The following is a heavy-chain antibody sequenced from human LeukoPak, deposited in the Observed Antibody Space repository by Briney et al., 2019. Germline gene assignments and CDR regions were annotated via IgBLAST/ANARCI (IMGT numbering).Heavy chain of an antibody. Sequence: GRSLRLSCAASGFTFDDYTMHWVRQIPGKGLEWVSSISWNSGSIGYADSVKGRFTISRDNAKNSLYLQMNSLRAEDMALYYCVKGYCSSSNCYGGYYYYMDVWGKGTTVTVSS. CDR1: GFTFDDYT. V-gene: IGHV3-9*03. CDR2: ISWNSGSI. CDR3: VKGYCSSSNCYGGYYYYMDV. J-gene: IGHJ6*03. D-gene: IGHD2-2*01.